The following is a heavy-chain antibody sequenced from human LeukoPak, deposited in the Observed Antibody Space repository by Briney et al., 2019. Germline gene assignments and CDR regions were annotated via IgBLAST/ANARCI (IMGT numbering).Heavy chain of an antibody. D-gene: IGHD3-3*01. CDR3: AKGPRFLEWFGGNYFDY. V-gene: IGHV3-23*01. CDR1: GFTFSSYA. CDR2: ISATGGST. J-gene: IGHJ4*02. Sequence: GGSLRLSCAASGFTFSSYAMSWVRQAPGKGREWVSAISATGGSTYYADSLKGRFTISRDNSKNTLYLQMNSLRPEDTAVHYCAKGPRFLEWFGGNYFDYWGQGTLVTVSS.